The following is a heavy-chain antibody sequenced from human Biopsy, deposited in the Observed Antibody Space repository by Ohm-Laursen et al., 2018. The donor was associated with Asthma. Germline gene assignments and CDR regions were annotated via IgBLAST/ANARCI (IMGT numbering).Heavy chain of an antibody. J-gene: IGHJ4*02. CDR3: ALSQFDY. V-gene: IGHV1-46*01. CDR1: GYTFTSYY. Sequence: ASVKVSCKASGYTFTSYYIHWVRQAPGQGLEWVGIINPPTGDTSYAQKFLGRVTVTRDTSTSTVYMELSSLRSEDTAVYYCALSQFDYWSQGTLLTVSS. CDR2: INPPTGDT.